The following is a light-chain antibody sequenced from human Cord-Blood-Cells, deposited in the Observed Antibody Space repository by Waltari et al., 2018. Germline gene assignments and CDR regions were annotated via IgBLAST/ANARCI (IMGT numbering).Light chain of an antibody. CDR2: SAS. CDR1: QGISRY. V-gene: IGKV1-8*01. J-gene: IGKJ4*01. CDR3: QQYYSYPRT. Sequence: AIRMTQSPSSLSASTGDRVTITCRASQGISRYLAWYQQKPGKAPKLLVYSASTLQSGGPSRFSGSGSGTDFTLTISCLQSEDFATYYCQQYYSYPRTFGGGTKVEIK.